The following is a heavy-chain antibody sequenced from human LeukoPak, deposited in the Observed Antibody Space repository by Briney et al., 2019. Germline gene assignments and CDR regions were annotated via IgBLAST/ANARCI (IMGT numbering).Heavy chain of an antibody. J-gene: IGHJ5*02. Sequence: ASVKVSCKTSGYTFIGHYIHWVRQAPGQGLEWMGWINPRNGGANYAPRFRGRVTMTRDRSTSTVYMELTRLTSDDTAVYYCARASFWESPVNWFDPWGQGTLVTVSS. CDR3: ARASFWESPVNWFDP. CDR1: GYTFIGHY. D-gene: IGHD3-16*01. V-gene: IGHV1-2*07. CDR2: INPRNGGA.